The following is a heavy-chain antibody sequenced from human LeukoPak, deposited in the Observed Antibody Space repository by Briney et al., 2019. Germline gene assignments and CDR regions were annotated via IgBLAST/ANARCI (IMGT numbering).Heavy chain of an antibody. J-gene: IGHJ4*02. CDR1: GFIFSSYW. D-gene: IGHD4-17*01. V-gene: IGHV3-74*01. CDR2: INGAGSSI. Sequence: PGGSLRLSCAASGFIFSSYWMHWVRPTPGKGLVWVSSINGAGSSISYADSVKGRVTISRGNAKNTLYLQMNNLRAEDTAVYYCARGGDYKNDYWGQGTLVTVSS. CDR3: ARGGDYKNDY.